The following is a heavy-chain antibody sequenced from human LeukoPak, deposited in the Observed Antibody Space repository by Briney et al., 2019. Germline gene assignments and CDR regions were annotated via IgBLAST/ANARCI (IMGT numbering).Heavy chain of an antibody. D-gene: IGHD1-26*01. CDR3: ARHQSRGSYAFDY. Sequence: SETLSLTCTVSGGSISGYYWSWIRQPPGKGLECIGYIHYSGSTKYNPPLKSRVTISADTSKNQFSLKLSSVTAADTAVYYCARHQSRGSYAFDYWGQGTLVTVSS. CDR1: GGSISGYY. CDR2: IHYSGST. V-gene: IGHV4-59*08. J-gene: IGHJ4*02.